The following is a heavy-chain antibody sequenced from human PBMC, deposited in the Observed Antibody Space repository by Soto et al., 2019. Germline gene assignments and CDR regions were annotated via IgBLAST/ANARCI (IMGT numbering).Heavy chain of an antibody. Sequence: SETLSLTCTVSGGSSISGGYYWSWIRQPPGKGLEWIGYIYYSGSTNYNPSLKSRVTISVDTSKNQFSLKLSSVTAADTAVYYRARLYGSGTGPYFDYWGQGTLVTVSS. J-gene: IGHJ4*02. V-gene: IGHV4-61*08. D-gene: IGHD3-10*01. CDR1: GGSSISGGYY. CDR2: IYYSGST. CDR3: ARLYGSGTGPYFDY.